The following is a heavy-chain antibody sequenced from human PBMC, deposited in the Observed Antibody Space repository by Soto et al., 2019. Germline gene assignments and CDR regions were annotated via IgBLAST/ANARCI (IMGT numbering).Heavy chain of an antibody. Sequence: EVQLLESGGGLAQPGGSLRLSCAASGLTFSSHAMNWVRQAPGKGLEWVSGISNSGGSTDYADSVKGRFTISRDNSKNTLYLQMNSLRAEDTAVYYCAKRGGYCNSTNCKGGFDYWGQGTLVTVSS. J-gene: IGHJ4*02. V-gene: IGHV3-23*01. CDR2: ISNSGGST. CDR3: AKRGGYCNSTNCKGGFDY. CDR1: GLTFSSHA. D-gene: IGHD2-2*01.